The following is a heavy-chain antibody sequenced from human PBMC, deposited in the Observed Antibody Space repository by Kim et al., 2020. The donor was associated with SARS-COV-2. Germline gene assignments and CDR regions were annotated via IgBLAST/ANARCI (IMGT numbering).Heavy chain of an antibody. D-gene: IGHD2-15*01. CDR3: TGAPDCGGVGCSTYHYHGCGV. V-gene: IGHV3-74*01. J-gene: IGHJ6*02. Sequence: GGSLRLSCAASGFAFSNYWMHWVRQAPGKGLLWVSRINPDGRSTNYAGSVQGRFTLSRDNAKNTLFLQMNSLTVEDTAVYYCTGAPDCGGVGCSTYHYHGCGVWGRGTTVTVSS. CDR2: INPDGRST. CDR1: GFAFSNYW.